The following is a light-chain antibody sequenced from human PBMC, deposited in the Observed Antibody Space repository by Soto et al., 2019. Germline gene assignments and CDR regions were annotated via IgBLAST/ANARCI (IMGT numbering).Light chain of an antibody. CDR2: AAL. V-gene: IGKV1-39*01. Sequence: DLLMPQSPSSLSASVGDRVTITCRASQSIINYLNWYQQKPGKAPKLLIYAALSLQSGVPSRFSGSGSGTDFTLKISRVEAEDVGVYYCMQALKCLSFGGGTKVEVK. CDR1: QSIINY. CDR3: MQALKCLS. J-gene: IGKJ4*01.